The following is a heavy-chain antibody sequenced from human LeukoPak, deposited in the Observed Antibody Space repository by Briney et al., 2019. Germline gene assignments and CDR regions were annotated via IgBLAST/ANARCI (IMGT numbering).Heavy chain of an antibody. CDR1: VDSVSSNSAA. Sequence: SQTLSLTCAISVDSVSSNSAAWNWSTQSPSRGLERLGRTYYRSKWYNDYAVSVKSRITINPATSKNQFSLQLNSVTPEDTAVYYCAREVIAAPFDYWGQGTLVTVSS. J-gene: IGHJ4*02. V-gene: IGHV6-1*01. CDR3: AREVIAAPFDY. D-gene: IGHD6-13*01. CDR2: TYYRSKWYN.